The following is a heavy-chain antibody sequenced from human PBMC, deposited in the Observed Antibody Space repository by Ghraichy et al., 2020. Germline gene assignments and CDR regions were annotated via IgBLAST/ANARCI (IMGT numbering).Heavy chain of an antibody. J-gene: IGHJ5*02. Sequence: SQTLSLTCTVSGGSINSGSYYWGWIRKPPGKGLEWIGNIFYTGGTYYNPSLRSRVTLSVDTSNNQFSLKLSAVTAADTAVYYCGRLFHLGDYGIEGFDRWGRGTLVTVSS. CDR1: GGSINSGSYY. D-gene: IGHD4-17*01. V-gene: IGHV4-39*01. CDR3: GRLFHLGDYGIEGFDR. CDR2: IFYTGGT.